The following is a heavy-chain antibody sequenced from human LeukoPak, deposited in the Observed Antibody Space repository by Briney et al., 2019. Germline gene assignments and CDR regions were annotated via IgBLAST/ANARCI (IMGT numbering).Heavy chain of an antibody. CDR2: ISSSGSTI. CDR3: ARVGDTAMVTNYYYYMDV. J-gene: IGHJ6*03. CDR1: GFTFSDYY. V-gene: IGHV3-11*04. D-gene: IGHD5-18*01. Sequence: PGGSLRLSCAASGFTFSDYYMSWIRQAPGKGLEWFSYISSSGSTIYYADSVKGRFTISRDNAKNSLYLQMNSLRAEDTAVYYCARVGDTAMVTNYYYYMDVWGKGTTVTVSS.